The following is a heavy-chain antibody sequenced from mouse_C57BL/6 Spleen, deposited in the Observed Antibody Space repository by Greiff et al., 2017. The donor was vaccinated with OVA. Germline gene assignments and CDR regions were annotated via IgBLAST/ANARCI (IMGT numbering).Heavy chain of an antibody. Sequence: EVQLQQSGTVLARPGASVKMSCKTSGYTFTSYWMHWVKQRPGQGLEWIGAIYPGNSDTSYNQKFKGKATLTAVTSASTAYMELSSLTNEDSAVYYCTNYSSSYEAMDYWGQGTSVTVSS. CDR2: IYPGNSDT. D-gene: IGHD1-1*01. CDR1: GYTFTSYW. CDR3: TNYSSSYEAMDY. V-gene: IGHV1-5*01. J-gene: IGHJ4*01.